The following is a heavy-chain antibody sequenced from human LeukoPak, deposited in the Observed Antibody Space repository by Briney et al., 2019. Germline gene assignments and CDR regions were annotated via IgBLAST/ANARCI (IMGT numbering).Heavy chain of an antibody. V-gene: IGHV1-3*03. J-gene: IGHJ4*02. CDR2: INPGNGDT. D-gene: IGHD2-2*02. CDR3: TLYNY. CDR1: VYSFTSQD. Sequence: ASVKVSCKTSVYSFTSQDMHWVRQAPGQSLEWMGCINPGNGDTKYSQEFQGRVTITRDTSATTAYMELSSLRSDDMAVYYCTLYNYGGQGTLVTVSS.